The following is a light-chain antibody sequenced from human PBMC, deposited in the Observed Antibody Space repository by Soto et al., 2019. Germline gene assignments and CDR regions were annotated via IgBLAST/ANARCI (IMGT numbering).Light chain of an antibody. CDR1: QGIGDR. Sequence: DIQMTQSPSSVSASVGDRVTLTCRASQGIGDRLAWYQQEPGKVPQLLIYFASTLGSGVPSRFSGSGSGTDFILTINTLQADDFATYYCQQYNNWPPWTFGQGTKV. J-gene: IGKJ1*01. CDR2: FAS. V-gene: IGKV1-12*01. CDR3: QQYNNWPPWT.